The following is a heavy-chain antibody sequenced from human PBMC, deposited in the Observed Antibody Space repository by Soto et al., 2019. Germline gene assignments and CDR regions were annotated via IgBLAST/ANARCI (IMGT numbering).Heavy chain of an antibody. D-gene: IGHD1-26*01. V-gene: IGHV3-74*01. CDR2: ISSDGSTT. CDR3: AGGEQSGSHTYYFAY. J-gene: IGHJ4*02. CDR1: GLTFSRYW. Sequence: VQLVESGGGLVQPGGSLRLSCAAPGLTFSRYWMHWVRQAPGKGLVWVSRISSDGSTTNYADSVKGRFTISRDNAKNTVYLQMNSLRDEDTAMYYCAGGEQSGSHTYYFAYWCQGTLVTVSS.